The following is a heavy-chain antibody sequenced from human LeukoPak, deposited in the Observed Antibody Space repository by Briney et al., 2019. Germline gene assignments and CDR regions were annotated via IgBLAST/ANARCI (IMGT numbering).Heavy chain of an antibody. Sequence: PGGTLRLSCAASGFTFSHYGMTWVRQAPGKGLEWVSAISGSGGSTYYAGSVKGRFTISRDNSKNTLYLQMNSLRAEDTAVYYCAKVSGWYFWYFDYWGQGTLVTVSS. D-gene: IGHD6-19*01. CDR2: ISGSGGST. CDR3: AKVSGWYFWYFDY. V-gene: IGHV3-23*01. J-gene: IGHJ4*02. CDR1: GFTFSHYG.